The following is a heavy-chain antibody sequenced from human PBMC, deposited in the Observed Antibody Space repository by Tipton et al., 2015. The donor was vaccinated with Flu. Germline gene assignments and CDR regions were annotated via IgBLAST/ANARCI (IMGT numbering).Heavy chain of an antibody. CDR2: INEDGSDK. CDR3: ASGDY. Sequence: GSLRLSCAASGFTFGGFWMTWVRQAPVKGLEWVASINEDGSDKYYVDSVKGRFTISRDNARNSLFLQMNSLRAEDTAVYYCASGDYWGQGTLVTVSS. J-gene: IGHJ4*02. V-gene: IGHV3-7*01. CDR1: GFTFGGFW.